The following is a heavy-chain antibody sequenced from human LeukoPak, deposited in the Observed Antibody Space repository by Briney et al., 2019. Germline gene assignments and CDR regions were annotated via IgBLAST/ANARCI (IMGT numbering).Heavy chain of an antibody. Sequence: GRSLRLSCAASGFTFSSYAMHWVRQAPGKGLEWVAVISYDGSNKYYADSVKGRFTISRDNSKNTLYLQMNSLRAEDTAVYYCARDLYVAGDLYYYYYGMDVWGQGTAVTVSS. J-gene: IGHJ6*02. CDR1: GFTFSSYA. V-gene: IGHV3-30*04. CDR3: ARDLYVAGDLYYYYYGMDV. D-gene: IGHD6-19*01. CDR2: ISYDGSNK.